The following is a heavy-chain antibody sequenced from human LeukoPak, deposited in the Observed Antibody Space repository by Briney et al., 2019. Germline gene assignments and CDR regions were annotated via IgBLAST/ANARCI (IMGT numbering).Heavy chain of an antibody. D-gene: IGHD6-13*01. CDR1: GYTFTSYA. J-gene: IGHJ6*02. V-gene: IGHV7-4-1*02. CDR2: INTNTGNP. CDR3: ARDYGRYSSSWHRPYGMDV. Sequence: ASVKVSCKASGYTFTSYAMNWVRQAPGQGLEWMGWINTNTGNPTYAQGFTGRFVFSLDTSVSTAYLQISSLKAEDTAVYYCARDYGRYSSSWHRPYGMDVWGQGTTVTVSS.